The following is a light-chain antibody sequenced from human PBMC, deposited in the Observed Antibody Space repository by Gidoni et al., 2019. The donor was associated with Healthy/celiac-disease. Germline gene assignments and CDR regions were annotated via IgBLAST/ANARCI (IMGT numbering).Light chain of an antibody. V-gene: IGKV1-39*01. CDR3: QQSYSTPIT. J-gene: IGKJ5*01. CDR1: QSISSY. CDR2: AAS. Sequence: QMTQSPSSLSASVGDRVTITCRASQSISSYLNWYQQKPGKAPKLLIYAASSLQSGVPSRFSGSGSGTDFTLTISSLQPEDFATYYCQQSYSTPITFGQGTRLEIK.